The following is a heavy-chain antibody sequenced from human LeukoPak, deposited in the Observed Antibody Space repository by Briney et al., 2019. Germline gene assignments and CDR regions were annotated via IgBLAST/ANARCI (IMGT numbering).Heavy chain of an antibody. Sequence: ASVKVSCKASGYTFTSYYMHWVRQAPGQRLEWMGIINPSGGRTSYAQKFQGRVTITRNTSISTAYMELSSLRSEDTAVYYCARGGSSWYYYYYMDVWGKGTTVTVSS. D-gene: IGHD6-13*01. CDR3: ARGGSSWYYYYYMDV. CDR1: GYTFTSYY. V-gene: IGHV1-46*01. J-gene: IGHJ6*03. CDR2: INPSGGRT.